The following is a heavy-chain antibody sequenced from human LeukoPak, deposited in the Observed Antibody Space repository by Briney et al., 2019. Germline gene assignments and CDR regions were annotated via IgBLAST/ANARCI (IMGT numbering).Heavy chain of an antibody. Sequence: GGSLRLSCTASGFTFGDYAMGWVRQAPGKGLEWVGFIRSKAYGGTTEYAASVKGRFTISRDDSKSIAYLQMNSLKTEDTAVYYCTRDIRTYYYGSGSYWGQGTLVTVSS. CDR3: TRDIRTYYYGSGSY. J-gene: IGHJ4*02. CDR2: IRSKAYGGTT. D-gene: IGHD3-10*01. CDR1: GFTFGDYA. V-gene: IGHV3-49*04.